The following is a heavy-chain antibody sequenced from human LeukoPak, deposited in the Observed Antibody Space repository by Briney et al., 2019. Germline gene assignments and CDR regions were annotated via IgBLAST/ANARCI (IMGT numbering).Heavy chain of an antibody. CDR2: FSSSSSYI. D-gene: IGHD4-17*01. J-gene: IGHJ6*02. CDR1: GFTFSSYS. CDR3: ARDRATTDYYYGMDV. Sequence: PGGSLRLSCAASGFTFSSYSMNWVRQAPGKGLEWVSSFSSSSSYIYYADSVKGRFTISRDNAKNSLYLQMNSLRAEDTAVYYCARDRATTDYYYGMDVWGQGTTVTVSS. V-gene: IGHV3-21*01.